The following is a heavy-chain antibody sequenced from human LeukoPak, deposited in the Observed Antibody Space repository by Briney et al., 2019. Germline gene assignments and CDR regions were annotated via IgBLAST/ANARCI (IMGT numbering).Heavy chain of an antibody. Sequence: ASVKVSCKASGYTFTSYDINWVRQATGQGLEWMGWMNPNSGNTGYAQKFQGRVTMTRNTSISTAYMELSSLRPDDTAVYYCARRDPGSGYAFDYWGQGTLVTVSS. D-gene: IGHD3-3*01. V-gene: IGHV1-8*01. CDR2: MNPNSGNT. J-gene: IGHJ4*02. CDR3: ARRDPGSGYAFDY. CDR1: GYTFTSYD.